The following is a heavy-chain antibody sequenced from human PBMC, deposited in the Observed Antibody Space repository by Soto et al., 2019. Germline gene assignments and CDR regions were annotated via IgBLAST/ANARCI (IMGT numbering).Heavy chain of an antibody. J-gene: IGHJ5*02. D-gene: IGHD6-13*01. CDR1: NGSISSNNW. Sequence: QVQLQESGPGLVKPSGTLSLTCAVSNGSISSNNWWNWVRQPPGKGLEWIGEIYHSGSTNYNPSLKSRVTISVDKSKNQFSLHLNSVTAADTAVYYCARGGSTWYNWFDPWGQGTLVTVSS. CDR2: IYHSGST. CDR3: ARGGSTWYNWFDP. V-gene: IGHV4-4*02.